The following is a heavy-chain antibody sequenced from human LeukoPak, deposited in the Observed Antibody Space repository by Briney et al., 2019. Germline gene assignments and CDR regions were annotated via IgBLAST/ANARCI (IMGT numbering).Heavy chain of an antibody. CDR3: ARDGGYSGYEPFDY. CDR1: GGYISSGSYY. D-gene: IGHD5-12*01. Sequence: VKPSQTLSLTCTVSGGYISSGSYYWSWIRQPAGKGLEWIGRIYTSGSTNYNPSLKSRVTISVDTSKNQFSLKLSSVTAADTAVYYCARDGGYSGYEPFDYWGQGTLVTVSS. CDR2: IYTSGST. J-gene: IGHJ4*02. V-gene: IGHV4-61*02.